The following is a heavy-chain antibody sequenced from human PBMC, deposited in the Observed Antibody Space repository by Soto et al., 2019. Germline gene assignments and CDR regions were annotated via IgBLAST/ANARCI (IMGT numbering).Heavy chain of an antibody. D-gene: IGHD6-13*01. V-gene: IGHV1-18*01. Sequence: GASVKVSCTDSGYTFTSYGISWVRQAPGQGLEWMGWISAYNGNTNYAQKLQGRVTMTTDTSTSTAYMELRSLRSDDTAVYYCARHIPHDQQPRIYNWFDPWGQGTLVTVSS. J-gene: IGHJ5*02. CDR3: ARHIPHDQQPRIYNWFDP. CDR1: GYTFTSYG. CDR2: ISAYNGNT.